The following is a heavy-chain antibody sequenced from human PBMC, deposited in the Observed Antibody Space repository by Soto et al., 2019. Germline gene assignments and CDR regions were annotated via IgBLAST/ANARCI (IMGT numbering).Heavy chain of an antibody. CDR2: IWYDGSNK. Sequence: QVQLVESGGGVVQPGRSLRLSCAPCGFTFSSYGMHWARQAPGKGLEWVAVIWYDGSNKVYADSVKGRSTISRDNSNHTFYLPMASLRAEHTAVYYCARYLSSDYGALDTWVHGTIVTVSS. V-gene: IGHV3-33*01. J-gene: IGHJ3*02. CDR3: ARYLSSDYGALDT. CDR1: GFTFSSYG. D-gene: IGHD4-17*01.